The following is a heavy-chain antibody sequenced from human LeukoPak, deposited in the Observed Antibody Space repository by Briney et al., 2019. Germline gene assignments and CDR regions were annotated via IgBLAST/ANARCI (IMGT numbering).Heavy chain of an antibody. V-gene: IGHV4-4*07. CDR1: GGSISSYY. D-gene: IGHD3-10*01. Sequence: PSETLSLTCTVSGGSISSYYWSWIRQPAGKGLEWIGRIYTSGSTNYNPSLKSPVPMSVPTSTIQFSLKLISVTAADTAVYYCAREGRYYYGSGSYYRSQVLGALDIWGQGTMVTVSS. CDR2: IYTSGST. CDR3: AREGRYYYGSGSYYRSQVLGALDI. J-gene: IGHJ3*02.